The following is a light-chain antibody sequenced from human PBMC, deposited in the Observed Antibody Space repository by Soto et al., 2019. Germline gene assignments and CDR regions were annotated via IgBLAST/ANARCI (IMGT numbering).Light chain of an antibody. CDR2: DAS. CDR1: QDIKNY. Sequence: DIPMTQSPSSLSASVGDRVTITCQASQDIKNYLNWYQQKSGKAPKLLIYDASDLETGVPSRFSGSGSGTDFTFTIKSLQPEDIATYYCQQYDNLPLTFGGGTKVEIK. V-gene: IGKV1-33*01. J-gene: IGKJ4*01. CDR3: QQYDNLPLT.